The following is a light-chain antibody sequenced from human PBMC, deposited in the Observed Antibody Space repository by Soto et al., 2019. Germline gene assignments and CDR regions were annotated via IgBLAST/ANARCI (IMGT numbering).Light chain of an antibody. CDR2: LGS. Sequence: DIVMTQSPLSLPVTPGEPASISCRSSQSLRHHNGYYYLDWYLQKPGQSPQVLIYLGSNRASGVXDXXSGSVSGTVFTLKISRVEAEYVGVYYCIQTLQAPYSFGQGTKLEIK. V-gene: IGKV2-28*01. CDR3: IQTLQAPYS. CDR1: QSLRHHNGYYY. J-gene: IGKJ2*01.